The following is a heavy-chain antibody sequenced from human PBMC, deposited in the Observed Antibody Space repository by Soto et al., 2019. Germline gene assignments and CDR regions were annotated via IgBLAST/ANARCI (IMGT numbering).Heavy chain of an antibody. V-gene: IGHV4-59*01. D-gene: IGHD2-15*01. J-gene: IGHJ5*02. CDR2: IYYTGST. CDR3: ARHPHCSANSCYFNWFDP. Sequence: SETLSLTCTVSGGSISSFYWSWIRQPPGKGLEWIGYIYYTGSTNYNPSLQSRVTISVDTSKNQFSLKLSSVTAADTAVYYCARHPHCSANSCYFNWFDPWGQGALVTVSS. CDR1: GGSISSFY.